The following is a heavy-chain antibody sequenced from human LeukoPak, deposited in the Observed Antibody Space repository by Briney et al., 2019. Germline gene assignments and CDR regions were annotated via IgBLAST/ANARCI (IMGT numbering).Heavy chain of an antibody. V-gene: IGHV4-59*08. CDR3: ARLTEDY. D-gene: IGHD1-20*01. CDR1: GGSISSYY. Sequence: SETLSLTCTVSGGSISSYYWSWIRQPPGKGLEWIGYIYYSGSTNYNPSLKSRVTISVDTSKNQFSLKLSSVTAADTAVYYCARLTEDYWGQGTLVTVSS. CDR2: IYYSGST. J-gene: IGHJ4*02.